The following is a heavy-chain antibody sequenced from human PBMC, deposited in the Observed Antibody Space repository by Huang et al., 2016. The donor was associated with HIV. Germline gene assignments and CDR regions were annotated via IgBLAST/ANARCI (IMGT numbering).Heavy chain of an antibody. D-gene: IGHD3-3*01. CDR3: ARGPIRFLAWLLNFDY. Sequence: QILLIESGGGVVQPGRSLRLSCAAFGFTFSSYGMHWVRQAPGKGLEWVAVISYDEDNKYYADSVRGRFTISRENTKNTLYLQMNSLRIEDTAVYYCARGPIRFLAWLLNFDYWGQGALVTVSS. CDR1: GFTFSSYG. J-gene: IGHJ4*02. CDR2: ISYDEDNK. V-gene: IGHV3-30*03.